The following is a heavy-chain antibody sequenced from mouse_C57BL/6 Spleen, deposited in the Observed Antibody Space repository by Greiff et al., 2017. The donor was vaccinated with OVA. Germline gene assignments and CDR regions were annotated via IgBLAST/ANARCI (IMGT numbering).Heavy chain of an antibody. J-gene: IGHJ3*01. D-gene: IGHD2-5*01. CDR1: GYTFTDYY. CDR2: INPNNGGT. Sequence: EVQLQQSGPELVKPGASVQISCKASGYTFTDYYMNWVKQSHGKSLEWIGDINPNNGGTSYNQKFKGKATLTVDKSSSTAYMELRSLTSEDSAVYYCARPYSNYVAWFAYWGQGTLVTVSA. CDR3: ARPYSNYVAWFAY. V-gene: IGHV1-26*01.